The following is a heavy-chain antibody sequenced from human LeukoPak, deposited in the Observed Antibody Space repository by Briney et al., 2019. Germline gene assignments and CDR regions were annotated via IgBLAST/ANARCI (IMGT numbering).Heavy chain of an antibody. V-gene: IGHV3-53*01. CDR2: IYSGGST. Sequence: GGSLRLSCAASRFTVSSNYMSWVRQAPGKGLEWVSVIYSGGSTYYADSVKGRFTISRDNSKNTLYLQMNSLRAEDTAVYYCAARGVYCSSTSCQDYWGQGTLVTVSS. CDR1: RFTVSSNY. J-gene: IGHJ4*02. CDR3: AARGVYCSSTSCQDY. D-gene: IGHD2-2*01.